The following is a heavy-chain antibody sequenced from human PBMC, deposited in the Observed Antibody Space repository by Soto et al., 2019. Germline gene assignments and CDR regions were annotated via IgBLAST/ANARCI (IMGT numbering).Heavy chain of an antibody. Sequence: LRLSCAASGFTFSSYAMHWVRQAPGKGLEWVAVISYDGSNKYYADSVKGRVTISRDNSKNTLDLQMNSLRAEDTAVYYCARDDSRSYYYGLFDYWAPGALLNVSS. CDR3: ARDDSRSYYYGLFDY. J-gene: IGHJ4*02. CDR2: ISYDGSNK. D-gene: IGHD3-22*01. V-gene: IGHV3-30-3*01. CDR1: GFTFSSYA.